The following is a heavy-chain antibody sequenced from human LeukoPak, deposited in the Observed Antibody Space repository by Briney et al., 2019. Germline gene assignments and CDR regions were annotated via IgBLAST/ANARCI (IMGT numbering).Heavy chain of an antibody. CDR2: IYYSGST. Sequence: SETLSLTCTVSGGSISSYYWSWIRQPPGKGLEWIGYIYYSGSTNYNPSLKSRVTISVDTSKNQFSLKLSSVTAADTAVYYCARDDPFMWFDPWGQGTLVTVSS. V-gene: IGHV4-59*01. D-gene: IGHD3-16*01. J-gene: IGHJ5*02. CDR1: GGSISSYY. CDR3: ARDDPFMWFDP.